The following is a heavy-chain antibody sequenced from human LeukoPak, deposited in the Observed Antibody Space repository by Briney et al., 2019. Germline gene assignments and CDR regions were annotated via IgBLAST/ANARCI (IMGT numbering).Heavy chain of an antibody. Sequence: PGRTVRLSCAASGFAFSSHPMNWVRQAPGKGLEWVSAMSGSGGSTYYADSVKGRFTISRDNAKNSLYLQMNSLRAEDTAVYYCARVLGIVVVTVPYDYWGQGTLVTVSS. CDR3: ARVLGIVVVTVPYDY. CDR1: GFAFSSHP. CDR2: MSGSGGST. J-gene: IGHJ4*02. D-gene: IGHD2-21*02. V-gene: IGHV3-23*01.